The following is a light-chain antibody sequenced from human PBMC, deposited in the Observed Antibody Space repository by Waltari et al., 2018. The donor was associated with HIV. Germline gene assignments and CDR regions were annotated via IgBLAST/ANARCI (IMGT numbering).Light chain of an antibody. CDR1: TSNIGRNT. CDR2: GKN. V-gene: IGLV1-44*01. Sequence: QSVLTQPPSASGTPEQRVTIPCSGTTSNIGRNTVSWFQQFPGTPPKALIYGKNPRPAGVPDRFSGSKSGTAASLAISGLQSEDEADYYCASWDDSLNGPVFGGGTKLTVV. CDR3: ASWDDSLNGPV. J-gene: IGLJ2*01.